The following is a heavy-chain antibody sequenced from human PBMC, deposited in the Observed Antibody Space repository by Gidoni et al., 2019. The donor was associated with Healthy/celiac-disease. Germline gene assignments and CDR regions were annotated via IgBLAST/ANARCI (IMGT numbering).Heavy chain of an antibody. Sequence: VLLVPSGADVITPGPPVKVSCKASGGTFCSCAPSWVRQAPGQGLEWMGGIIPIFGIANYAQKFQGRVTITADKSTSTAYMELSSLRSEDTAVYYCARGGEYYYDSSGYNWFDPWGQGTLVTVSS. J-gene: IGHJ5*02. CDR2: IIPIFGIA. D-gene: IGHD3-22*01. CDR3: ARGGEYYYDSSGYNWFDP. V-gene: IGHV1-69*17. CDR1: GGTFCSCA.